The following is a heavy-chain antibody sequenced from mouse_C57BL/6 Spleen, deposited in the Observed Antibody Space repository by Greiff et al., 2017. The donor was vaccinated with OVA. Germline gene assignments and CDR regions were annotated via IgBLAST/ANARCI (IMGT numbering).Heavy chain of an antibody. D-gene: IGHD2-5*01. CDR1: GFSLTSYA. CDR2: IWTGGGT. CDR3: ASYSNYEGWFAY. J-gene: IGHJ3*01. Sequence: VQVVESGPGLVAPSQSLSITCTVSGFSLTSYAISWVRQPPGKGLEWLGVIWTGGGTNYNSALKSRLSISKDNSKSQVFLKMNSLQTDDTARYYCASYSNYEGWFAYWGQGTLVTVSA. V-gene: IGHV2-9-1*01.